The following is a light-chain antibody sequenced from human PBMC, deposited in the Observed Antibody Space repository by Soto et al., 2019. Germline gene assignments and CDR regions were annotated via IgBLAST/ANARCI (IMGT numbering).Light chain of an antibody. V-gene: IGKV1-39*01. CDR1: QSISSY. Sequence: DIQMTQSPSSLSASVGDRVTITCRASQSISSYLNWYQQKPGKAPKLLIYAASSLQSGVPSRFSGSGSGTDFTLTISSLQPEDFATYYCQQVDAYPSTFGGGTKVDI. CDR3: QQVDAYPST. CDR2: AAS. J-gene: IGKJ4*01.